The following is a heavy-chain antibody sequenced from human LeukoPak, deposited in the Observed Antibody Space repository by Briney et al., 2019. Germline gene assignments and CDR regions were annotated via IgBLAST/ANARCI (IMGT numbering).Heavy chain of an antibody. CDR1: GYSFTSYW. D-gene: IGHD6-19*01. Sequence: GESLKISCKGSGYSFTSYWISWVRQMPGKGLEWMGIIYPGDSDTRYSPSFQGQVTISADKSISTAYLQWSSLKASDTAMYYCARQGGHSSGWYEIDYWGQGTLVTVSS. CDR2: IYPGDSDT. J-gene: IGHJ4*02. V-gene: IGHV5-51*01. CDR3: ARQGGHSSGWYEIDY.